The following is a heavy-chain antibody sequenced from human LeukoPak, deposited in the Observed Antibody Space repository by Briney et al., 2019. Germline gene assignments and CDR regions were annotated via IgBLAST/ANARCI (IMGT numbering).Heavy chain of an antibody. D-gene: IGHD4-23*01. CDR3: AIDKDGGKKYYYYYMDV. J-gene: IGHJ6*03. CDR2: IIPILGIA. CDR1: GGTFSSYT. V-gene: IGHV1-69*04. Sequence: SVKVSCKASGGTFSSYTISWVRQAPGQGLEWMGRIIPILGIANYAQKFQGRVTINGDKSTSTAYLELSSLRSEDTAVYYCAIDKDGGKKYYYYYMDVWGKGTTVTVSS.